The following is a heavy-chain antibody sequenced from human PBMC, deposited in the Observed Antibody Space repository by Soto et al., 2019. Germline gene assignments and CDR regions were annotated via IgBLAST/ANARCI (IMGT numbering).Heavy chain of an antibody. V-gene: IGHV1-3*01. CDR1: GYTFTSYA. CDR3: ARGLNGYLHYFDY. CDR2: INAGNGNT. J-gene: IGHJ4*02. D-gene: IGHD5-18*01. Sequence: GASVKVSCKASGYTFTSYAMHWVRQAPGQRLEWMGWINAGNGNTKYSQKFQGRVIITRDTSASTAYMELSSLRSEDTAVYYCARGLNGYLHYFDYWGQGTPVTVSS.